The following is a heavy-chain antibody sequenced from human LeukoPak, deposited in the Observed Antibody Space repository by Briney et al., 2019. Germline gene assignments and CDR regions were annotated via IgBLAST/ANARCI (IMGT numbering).Heavy chain of an antibody. V-gene: IGHV4-34*01. Sequence: SETLSLTCAVYGGSFSGYYWSWIRQPPGKGLEWIGEINHSGSTNYNPSLKSRVTISVDTSKNQFSLKLSSVTAADTAVYYCARADSSGSHFDYWSQGTLVTVSS. D-gene: IGHD3-22*01. CDR3: ARADSSGSHFDY. CDR2: INHSGST. J-gene: IGHJ4*02. CDR1: GGSFSGYY.